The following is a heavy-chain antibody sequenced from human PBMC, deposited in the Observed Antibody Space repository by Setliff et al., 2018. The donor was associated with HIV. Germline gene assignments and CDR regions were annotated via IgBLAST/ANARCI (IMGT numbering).Heavy chain of an antibody. V-gene: IGHV1-8*02. J-gene: IGHJ4*02. CDR2: MNPNSGNT. D-gene: IGHD3-9*01. CDR1: GGTFSNYD. Sequence: ASVKVSCKASGGTFSNYDINWVRQGTGQGLEWMGWMNPNSGNTDYAQKFQDRVAVTTDTSTSTAYMELRSLRSDDTALYYCARKYYDILTGYYAADYWGQGTLVTVSS. CDR3: ARKYYDILTGYYAADY.